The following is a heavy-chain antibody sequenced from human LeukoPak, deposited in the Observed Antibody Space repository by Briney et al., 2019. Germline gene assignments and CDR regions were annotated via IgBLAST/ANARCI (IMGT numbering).Heavy chain of an antibody. D-gene: IGHD6-19*01. J-gene: IGHJ4*02. CDR2: IRYNGNNQ. CDR1: GFTFNNYG. Sequence: PGGSLRLSCAASGFTFNNYGMHWVRQAPGKGLEWVAFIRYNGNNQYYADSVKGRFTISRDNSKNTLYLQMNSLRAEDTAVYYCARDRGMYSSFDYWGQGTRVTVSS. CDR3: ARDRGMYSSFDY. V-gene: IGHV3-30*02.